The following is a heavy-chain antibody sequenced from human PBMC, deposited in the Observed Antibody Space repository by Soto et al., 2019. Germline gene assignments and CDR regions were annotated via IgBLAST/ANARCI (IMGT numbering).Heavy chain of an antibody. D-gene: IGHD1-26*01. V-gene: IGHV4-34*01. Sequence: SETLSLTCAVYGGSFSGYYWSWIRQPPGKGLERIGEINHSGSTNYNPSLKSRVTISVDTSKNQFSLKLSSVTAADTAVYYCARGGYSGSTRFDYWGQGTLVTVSS. J-gene: IGHJ4*02. CDR3: ARGGYSGSTRFDY. CDR2: INHSGST. CDR1: GGSFSGYY.